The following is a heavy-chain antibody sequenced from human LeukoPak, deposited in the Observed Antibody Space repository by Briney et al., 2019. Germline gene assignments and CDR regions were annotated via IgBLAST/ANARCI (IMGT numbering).Heavy chain of an antibody. CDR3: AKDEVWWFGELSAADLDY. D-gene: IGHD3-10*01. Sequence: GGSLRLSCAASGFTFSDYWMHWVRQAPGKGLVWVSGLNRDETSTIYADSVKGRFTISRDNAKNTLYLQMNSLRAEDTAVYYCAKDEVWWFGELSAADLDYWGQGTLVTVSS. V-gene: IGHV3-74*01. CDR2: LNRDETST. J-gene: IGHJ4*02. CDR1: GFTFSDYW.